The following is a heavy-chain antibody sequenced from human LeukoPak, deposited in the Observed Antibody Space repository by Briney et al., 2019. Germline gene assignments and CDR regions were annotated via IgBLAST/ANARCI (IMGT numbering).Heavy chain of an antibody. Sequence: GGSLRLSSAASGFTFDDYTMLWVRQVPGKGLEWVSLISRDGGSTYYADSVKGRFTISRDNSKNSLFLQMNSLRTEDTALYYCTRGYCGGGSCYPKVGYYGMDVWGQGTTVTVSS. D-gene: IGHD2-15*01. CDR3: TRGYCGGGSCYPKVGYYGMDV. V-gene: IGHV3-43*01. CDR2: ISRDGGST. J-gene: IGHJ6*02. CDR1: GFTFDDYT.